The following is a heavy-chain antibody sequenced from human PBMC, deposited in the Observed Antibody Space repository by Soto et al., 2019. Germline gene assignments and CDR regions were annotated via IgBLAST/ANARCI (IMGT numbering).Heavy chain of an antibody. V-gene: IGHV3-33*01. Sequence: GGSLRLSCAASGFTFSSYGMHWVRQAPGKGLEWVAVIWYDGSNKYYADSVKGRFTISRDNSKNTLYLQMNSLRAEDTAVYYCAREAFSDCSGGSCYYFDYWGQGTLVTVSS. D-gene: IGHD2-15*01. CDR2: IWYDGSNK. J-gene: IGHJ4*02. CDR3: AREAFSDCSGGSCYYFDY. CDR1: GFTFSSYG.